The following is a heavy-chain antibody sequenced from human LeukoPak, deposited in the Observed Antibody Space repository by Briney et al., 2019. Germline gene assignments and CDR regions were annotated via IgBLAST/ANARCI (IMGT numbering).Heavy chain of an antibody. Sequence: GASVKVCCKASGYTFTSYGISWVRQAPGQGLEWMGWISAYNGNTDYAQKLQGRVTMTTDTSTSTAYMELRSLRSDDTAVYYCARTKYYYDSSGYYRDAFDIWGQGTMVTVSS. J-gene: IGHJ3*02. CDR2: ISAYNGNT. D-gene: IGHD3-22*01. V-gene: IGHV1-18*01. CDR3: ARTKYYYDSSGYYRDAFDI. CDR1: GYTFTSYG.